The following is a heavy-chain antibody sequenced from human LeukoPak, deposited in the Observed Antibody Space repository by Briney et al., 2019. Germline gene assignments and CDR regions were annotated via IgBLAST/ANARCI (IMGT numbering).Heavy chain of an antibody. CDR3: ATGRRELDY. D-gene: IGHD1-26*01. CDR1: GYTFTSYG. CDR2: ISAYNGNT. V-gene: IGHV1-18*01. J-gene: IGHJ4*02. Sequence: GASVTVSFKASGYTFTSYGISWVRQPPGQGLEWMGWISAYNGNTNYAQKLQGRVTTTTDTSTSTAYMELRSLRSDDTAVYYCATGRRELDYWGQGTLVTVSS.